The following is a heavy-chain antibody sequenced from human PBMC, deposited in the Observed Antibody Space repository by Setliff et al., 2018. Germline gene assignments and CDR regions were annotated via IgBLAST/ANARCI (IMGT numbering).Heavy chain of an antibody. V-gene: IGHV1-69*04. Sequence: WASVKVSCKASGATFSGVAFSWVRQAPGHGLEWMGRFIPVLGKPNYAPRFQGRLTITVDTSTGTSYMDLRSLTSDDTAIYYCATELRSPFWHFDLWGQGALVTVSS. CDR2: FIPVLGKP. J-gene: IGHJ4*02. CDR3: ATELRSPFWHFDL. CDR1: GATFSGVA. D-gene: IGHD3-3*01.